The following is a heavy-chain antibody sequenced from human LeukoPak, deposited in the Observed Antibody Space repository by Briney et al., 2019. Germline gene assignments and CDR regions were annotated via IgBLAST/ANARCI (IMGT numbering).Heavy chain of an antibody. CDR1: GGYISSSNYY. CDR2: IFYSGST. Sequence: PSETLSLTCTVSGGYISSSNYYWVWIRQPPGKGLEWVASIFYSGSTYFNPSLKSRVTILVDTSKNQFSLKLSSVTAADTAMYYCARGPTRYYFDYWGQGTLVTVSS. V-gene: IGHV4-39*07. J-gene: IGHJ4*02. CDR3: ARGPTRYYFDY.